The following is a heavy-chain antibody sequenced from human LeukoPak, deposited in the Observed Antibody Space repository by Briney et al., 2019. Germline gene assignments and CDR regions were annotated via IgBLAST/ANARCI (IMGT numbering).Heavy chain of an antibody. CDR3: ARVGYCSRGVCYNYDY. J-gene: IGHJ4*02. V-gene: IGHV1-3*01. CDR1: GYTFTSYA. Sequence: ASVKVSCKASGYTFTSYAMHWVRQAPGQRLEWMGWINAGNGNTKYSQKFQGRVTITRDTSASTAYLELSSLKSDDTAVYYCARVGYCSRGVCYNYDYWGQGAQVTVSS. D-gene: IGHD2-8*01. CDR2: INAGNGNT.